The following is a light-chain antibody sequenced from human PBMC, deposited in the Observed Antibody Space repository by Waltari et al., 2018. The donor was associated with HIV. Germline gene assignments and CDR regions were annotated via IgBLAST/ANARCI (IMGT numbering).Light chain of an antibody. Sequence: EIIMTQSPTTLSVAPGERATFSCRASQSVATNLAWYQQKPGQAPRLLIHSASTRATGVPPRFSGSGSGTEFTLTISSLQSEDFAIYYCQQYNLWPPITFGQGTRL. CDR2: SAS. J-gene: IGKJ5*01. V-gene: IGKV3-15*01. CDR1: QSVATN. CDR3: QQYNLWPPIT.